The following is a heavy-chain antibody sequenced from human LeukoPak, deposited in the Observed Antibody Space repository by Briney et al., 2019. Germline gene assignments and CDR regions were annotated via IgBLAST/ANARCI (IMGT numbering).Heavy chain of an antibody. CDR2: IYYSGST. V-gene: IGHV4-31*03. CDR3: ARGPPRVVVTAIDDAFDI. Sequence: PSETLSLTCTVSGGSISSGGYYWSWIRQHPGKGLEWIGYIYYSGSTYYNPSLKSRVTISVDTSKNQFSLKLSSVTAADTAVYYCARGPPRVVVTAIDDAFDIWGQGTMVTVSS. CDR1: GGSISSGGYY. J-gene: IGHJ3*02. D-gene: IGHD2-21*02.